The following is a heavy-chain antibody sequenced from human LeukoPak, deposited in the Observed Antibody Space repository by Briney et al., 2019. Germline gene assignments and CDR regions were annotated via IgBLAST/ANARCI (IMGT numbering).Heavy chain of an antibody. Sequence: PGGSLRLSCTASGFNFSTYWMTWVRQVPGKGLEWVANIKQDGSEKYYVDSVKGRFTISRDNAKNSLYLQMNSLRAEDTAVYYCARTAKYSGSYYLFDYWDQGTLVTVSS. D-gene: IGHD1-26*01. V-gene: IGHV3-7*01. CDR3: ARTAKYSGSYYLFDY. CDR1: GFNFSTYW. J-gene: IGHJ4*02. CDR2: IKQDGSEK.